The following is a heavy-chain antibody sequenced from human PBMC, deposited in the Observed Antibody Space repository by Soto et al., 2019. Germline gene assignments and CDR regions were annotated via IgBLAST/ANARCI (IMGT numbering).Heavy chain of an antibody. CDR1: GYTFTLYD. CDR3: ARRTWGSHYYGIDV. D-gene: IGHD3-16*01. Sequence: ASVKVYCKGCGYTFTLYDINWVRQATGQGLEWMGWMNPNSGNTGYAQKFQGRVTMTRNTSISTAYMELSSLRSEDTAVYYCARRTWGSHYYGIDVWGPGTTGT. J-gene: IGHJ6*02. V-gene: IGHV1-8*01. CDR2: MNPNSGNT.